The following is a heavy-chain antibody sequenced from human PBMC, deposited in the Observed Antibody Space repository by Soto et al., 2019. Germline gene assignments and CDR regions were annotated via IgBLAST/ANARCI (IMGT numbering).Heavy chain of an antibody. V-gene: IGHV4-31*03. CDR1: GGSISSGGYY. J-gene: IGHJ6*03. D-gene: IGHD3-10*01. CDR3: AREGTYGSERGYYYYMDV. Sequence: SETLSLTCTVSGGSISSGGYYWSWIRQHPGKGLEWIGYIYYSGSTYYNPSLKSRVTISVDTSKNQFSLKLSSVTAADTAVYYCAREGTYGSERGYYYYMDVWGKGTTVTVSS. CDR2: IYYSGST.